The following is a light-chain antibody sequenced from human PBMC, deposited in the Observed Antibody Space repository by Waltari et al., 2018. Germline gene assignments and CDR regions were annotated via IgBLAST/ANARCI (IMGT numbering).Light chain of an antibody. J-gene: IGKJ4*01. CDR1: QTIVRS. CDR3: QQSFTTPT. CDR2: AAS. Sequence: DIQLTQSPSSLSASVGERVTITCRASQTIVRSLNWYQQRPGKAPKLLIYAASNLQSGVPSRFRGSGSGTDFTLTIASLQPEDFATYYCQQSFTTPTFGGGTTVDIK. V-gene: IGKV1-39*01.